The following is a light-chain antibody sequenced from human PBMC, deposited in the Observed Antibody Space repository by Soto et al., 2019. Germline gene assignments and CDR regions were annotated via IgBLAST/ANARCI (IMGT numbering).Light chain of an antibody. J-gene: IGKJ1*01. CDR2: AAS. CDR1: QTISNY. V-gene: IGKV1-39*01. Sequence: IQMTQSPCSLCASVGASVTITCRASQTISNYLNWYQKKPGKAPQLLIYAASSLQSGVPSRFSGSGSATDFTLTISSLQPEDFATYYCQQYNTYRAFGQVTKVDI. CDR3: QQYNTYRA.